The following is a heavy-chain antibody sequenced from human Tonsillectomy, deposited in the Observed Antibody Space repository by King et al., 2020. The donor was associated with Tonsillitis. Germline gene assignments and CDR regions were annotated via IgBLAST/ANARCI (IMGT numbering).Heavy chain of an antibody. D-gene: IGHD1-1*01. CDR3: AKLAGTTSLYYFDY. Sequence: VQLVESGGGLVQPGGSLRLSCAVSGFTFSNFAMSWVRQAPGKGLEWVSVISGSGGSTYYADSVKGRFTISRDNPKNTLYLQMNSLRAEDTAVYYCAKLAGTTSLYYFDYWGQGTLVTVSS. J-gene: IGHJ4*02. CDR2: ISGSGGST. CDR1: GFTFSNFA. V-gene: IGHV3-23*04.